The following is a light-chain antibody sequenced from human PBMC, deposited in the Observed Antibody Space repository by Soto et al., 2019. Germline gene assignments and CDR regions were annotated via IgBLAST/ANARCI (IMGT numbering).Light chain of an antibody. V-gene: IGKV3-20*01. CDR1: QSVSSDY. CDR3: QHYHDWPPRT. Sequence: EIVLTQSPDTLSLSPGERATLSCRASQSVSSDYLVWYQQKPGLPPRLLIYGASRRATGIPDRFSGSGSGTDFILTISRLEPEDFAVYYCQHYHDWPPRTFGQGTKVDIK. CDR2: GAS. J-gene: IGKJ1*01.